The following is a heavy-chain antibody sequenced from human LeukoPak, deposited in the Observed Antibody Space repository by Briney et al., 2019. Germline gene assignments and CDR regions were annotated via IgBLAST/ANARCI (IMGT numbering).Heavy chain of an antibody. Sequence: SETLSLTCAVYGRSFSGYYWSWIRHPPGKGLEWIGEINHSGSTNYHPSPKRRVPISVDTSKNQGSRKVSSVTGADTAVYYCERDLVGADAFDIWGQGTMVTVSS. V-gene: IGHV4-34*01. J-gene: IGHJ3*02. D-gene: IGHD1-26*01. CDR2: INHSGST. CDR3: ERDLVGADAFDI. CDR1: GRSFSGYY.